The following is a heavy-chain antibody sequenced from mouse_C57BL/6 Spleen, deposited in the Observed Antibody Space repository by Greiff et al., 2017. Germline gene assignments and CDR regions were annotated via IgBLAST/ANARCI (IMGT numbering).Heavy chain of an antibody. Sequence: VQLQQPGAELVKPGASVKLSCKASGYTFTSYWMQWVKQRPGQGLEWIGEIDPSDSYTNYNQKFKGKATLTVDTSSSTAYMQRSSLTSEDSAVYYCARRGFITRGDYWGQGTSVTVAS. J-gene: IGHJ4*01. D-gene: IGHD1-1*01. CDR3: ARRGFITRGDY. CDR2: IDPSDSYT. V-gene: IGHV1-50*01. CDR1: GYTFTSYW.